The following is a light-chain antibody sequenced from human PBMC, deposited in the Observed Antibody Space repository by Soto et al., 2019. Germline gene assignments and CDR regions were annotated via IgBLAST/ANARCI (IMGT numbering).Light chain of an antibody. V-gene: IGKV1-5*03. Sequence: DIPMTQSPSTLSGSVGDRVTITCRASQTISSWLAWYQQKPGKAPKLLIHKASTLKSGVPSRFSGSGSGTEFTLTISSLQPDDFATYYCQHYNSYSEAFGQGTKVELK. CDR2: KAS. CDR3: QHYNSYSEA. J-gene: IGKJ1*01. CDR1: QTISSW.